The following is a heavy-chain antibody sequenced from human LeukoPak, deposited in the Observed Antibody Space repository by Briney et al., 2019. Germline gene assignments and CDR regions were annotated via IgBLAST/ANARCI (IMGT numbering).Heavy chain of an antibody. CDR2: IKQDGSEK. CDR1: GFTFTDYW. D-gene: IGHD3-16*01. V-gene: IGHV3-7*03. CDR3: ARDGFGTGSN. J-gene: IGHJ4*02. Sequence: QPGGSLRLSCAASGFTFTDYWMSWVRQAPGKGLEWVANIKQDGSEKNYVDSVKGRFIISRDNAKNSLYLQMNTLRADDTAVYYCARDGFGTGSNWGQGTLVTVSS.